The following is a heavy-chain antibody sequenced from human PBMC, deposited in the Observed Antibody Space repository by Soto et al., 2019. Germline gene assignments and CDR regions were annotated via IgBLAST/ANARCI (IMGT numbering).Heavy chain of an antibody. Sequence: SETLSLTCTVSGGSISSYYWSWIRQPPGKGLEWIGYIYYSGSTNYNPSLKSRVTISVDTSKNQFSLKLSSVTAADTAVYYCARHGNHYYYYYTEVWGKGTTVTVSS. CDR1: GGSISSYY. V-gene: IGHV4-59*08. CDR2: IYYSGST. D-gene: IGHD1-1*01. CDR3: ARHGNHYYYYYTEV. J-gene: IGHJ6*03.